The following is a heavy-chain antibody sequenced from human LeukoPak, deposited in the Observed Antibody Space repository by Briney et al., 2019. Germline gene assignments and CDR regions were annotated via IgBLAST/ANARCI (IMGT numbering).Heavy chain of an antibody. D-gene: IGHD1-26*01. J-gene: IGHJ4*02. Sequence: KPSETLSLTCSVSGGSISELSYNWGWIRQPPGKGLEWIGNIYYSGSTYNNPSLESRVVISVDSSRNQFSLKLTSVTATDTAVYYCARQGVVGATGFDFWGQGILVTVSS. CDR3: ARQGVVGATGFDF. V-gene: IGHV4-39*01. CDR1: GGSISELSYN. CDR2: IYYSGST.